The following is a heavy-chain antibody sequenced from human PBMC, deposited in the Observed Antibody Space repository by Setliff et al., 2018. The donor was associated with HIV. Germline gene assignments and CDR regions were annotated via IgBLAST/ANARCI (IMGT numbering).Heavy chain of an antibody. J-gene: IGHJ2*01. Sequence: ASVKVSCKASGYAFTSFYLHWVRQAPGQGLEWMAIVNPSGGDTYYADSVKGRFTISRDNSKNALYLEMSSLRGEDTAAYYCAKTLPTVSIYNWYFDLWGRGTLVTVSS. CDR1: GYAFTSFY. V-gene: IGHV1-46*04. D-gene: IGHD4-4*01. CDR2: VNPSGGDT. CDR3: AKTLPTVSIYNWYFDL.